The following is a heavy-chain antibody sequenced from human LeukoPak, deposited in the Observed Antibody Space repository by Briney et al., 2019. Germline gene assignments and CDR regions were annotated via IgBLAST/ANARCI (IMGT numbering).Heavy chain of an antibody. D-gene: IGHD3-9*01. Sequence: ASVKVSCKASGYTFTDYYMHWVRQAPGQGLEWMGWINPKSGGTKYAHKFQGRVTMTRDTSISTAYMELSRLRSDDTAVHYCARGDYDIVTGYYIDYWGQGTLVTVSS. CDR3: ARGDYDIVTGYYIDY. V-gene: IGHV1-2*02. J-gene: IGHJ4*02. CDR1: GYTFTDYY. CDR2: INPKSGGT.